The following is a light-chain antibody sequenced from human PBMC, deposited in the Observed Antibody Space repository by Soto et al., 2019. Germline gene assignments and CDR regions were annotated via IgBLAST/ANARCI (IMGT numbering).Light chain of an antibody. CDR2: DVS. J-gene: IGLJ3*02. V-gene: IGLV2-14*01. CDR3: TSYTRSRTWV. Sequence: QSALTQPASVSGSPGQSITISCTGTSSDVGGYNFVSWYQQNPGKAPKLMIYDVSNRPSWVSHRFSGSKSGNTASLTISGLQAEAEADYYCTSYTRSRTWVFGGGTKLTVL. CDR1: SSDVGGYNF.